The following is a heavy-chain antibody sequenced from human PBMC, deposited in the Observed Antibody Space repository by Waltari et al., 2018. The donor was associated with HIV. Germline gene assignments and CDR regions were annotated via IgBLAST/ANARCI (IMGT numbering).Heavy chain of an antibody. CDR2: INVGSVHT. V-gene: IGHV1-3*01. J-gene: IGHJ4*02. Sequence: QVHLMQSGAAVKKPGAAVKVSCRASGFHFNNFVIHWMRQAPGQGLEGMGSINVGSVHTRYSQMFQDRVTFTADTSETTIFMELSSLKSEDTALYFCARGTEWVVNALEYWGQGTLVTVSS. CDR3: ARGTEWVVNALEY. CDR1: GFHFNNFV. D-gene: IGHD2-21*01.